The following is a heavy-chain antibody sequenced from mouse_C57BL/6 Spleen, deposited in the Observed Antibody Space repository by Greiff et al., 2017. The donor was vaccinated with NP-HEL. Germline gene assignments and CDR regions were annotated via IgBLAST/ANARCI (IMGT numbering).Heavy chain of an antibody. CDR2: INPNNGGT. Sequence: EVQLQQSGPELVKPGASVKISCKASGYTFTDYYMNWVKQSHGKSLEWIGDINPNNGGTSYNQKFKGKATLTVDKSSSTAYMELRSLTSEDSAVYYCAGLRYWFAYWGQGTLVTVSA. CDR1: GYTFTDYY. J-gene: IGHJ3*01. V-gene: IGHV1-26*01. D-gene: IGHD1-1*01. CDR3: AGLRYWFAY.